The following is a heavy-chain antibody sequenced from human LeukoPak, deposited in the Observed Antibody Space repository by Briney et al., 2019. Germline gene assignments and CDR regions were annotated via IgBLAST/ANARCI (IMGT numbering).Heavy chain of an antibody. CDR3: ARDPVQLPYYYYYYGMDV. CDR1: GFTFSSYG. Sequence: PGGSLRLSCAASGFTFSSYGMHWVRQAPGKGLEWVAVIWYDGSNKYHADSVKGRFTISRDNSENTLYLQMNSLRAEDTAVYYCARDPVQLPYYYYYYGMDVWGQGTTVTVSS. CDR2: IWYDGSNK. D-gene: IGHD2-2*01. J-gene: IGHJ6*02. V-gene: IGHV3-33*01.